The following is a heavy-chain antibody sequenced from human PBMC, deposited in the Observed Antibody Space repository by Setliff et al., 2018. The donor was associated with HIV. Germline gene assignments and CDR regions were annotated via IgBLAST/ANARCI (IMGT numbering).Heavy chain of an antibody. CDR3: ARQVSIPGVAITPVDY. Sequence: SETLSLTCTVSGGSISTYYWNWIRQSPGKRLEWIGYIYYTGFAAYNPSLKSRLTISVDTSKSQFSLRLTSVTAADTAIYYCARQVSIPGVAITPVDYWGQGALVTVSS. D-gene: IGHD5-12*01. CDR1: GGSISTYY. J-gene: IGHJ4*02. V-gene: IGHV4-59*08. CDR2: IYYTGFA.